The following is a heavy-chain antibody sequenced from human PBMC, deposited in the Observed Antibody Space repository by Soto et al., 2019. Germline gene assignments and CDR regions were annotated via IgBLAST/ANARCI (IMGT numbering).Heavy chain of an antibody. J-gene: IGHJ6*02. CDR1: GFTFSSYG. Sequence: PGGSLRLSCAASGFTFSSYGMHWVRQAPGKGLEWVAVISYDGSNKYYADSVKGRFTISRDNSKNTLYLQMNSLRAEDTAVYYCAKDQGVVASYLYYYYGMDVWGQGTTVTVSS. V-gene: IGHV3-30*18. CDR2: ISYDGSNK. D-gene: IGHD2-2*01. CDR3: AKDQGVVASYLYYYYGMDV.